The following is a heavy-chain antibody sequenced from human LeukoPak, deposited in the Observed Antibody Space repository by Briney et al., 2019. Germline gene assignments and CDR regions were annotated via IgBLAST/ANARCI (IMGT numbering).Heavy chain of an antibody. CDR1: GFTFSSYG. J-gene: IGHJ6*02. CDR2: MRYGQTNK. V-gene: IGHV3-30*02. D-gene: IGHD3-9*01. Sequence: GGSLSLSCAASGFTFSSYGMHWVRQAPGKGLEWVAFMRYGQTNKYYEDSVKGRFTVSRDISKNTLYLQMNSLRAEDTAVYYCAKDNDMFNVGYYYAMDVWGQGTTVTVSS. CDR3: AKDNDMFNVGYYYAMDV.